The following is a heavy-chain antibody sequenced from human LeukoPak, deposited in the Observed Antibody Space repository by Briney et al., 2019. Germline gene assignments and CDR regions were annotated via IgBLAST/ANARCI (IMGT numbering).Heavy chain of an antibody. CDR3: ARVGNDFWSGYPYGMDV. Sequence: SETLSLTCTVSGGSISSYYWSWIRQPPGKGLEWIGYIYYGGSTNYNPSLKSRVTISVDTSKNQFSLKLSSVTAADTAVYYCARVGNDFWSGYPYGMDVWGQGTTVTVSS. CDR1: GGSISSYY. CDR2: IYYGGST. V-gene: IGHV4-59*01. D-gene: IGHD3-3*01. J-gene: IGHJ6*02.